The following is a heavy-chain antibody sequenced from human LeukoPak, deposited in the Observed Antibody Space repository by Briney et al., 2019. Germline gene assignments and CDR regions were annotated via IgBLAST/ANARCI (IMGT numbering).Heavy chain of an antibody. J-gene: IGHJ4*02. CDR3: ARVPPAAIPEIFDY. CDR1: GGSISSGDYY. Sequence: SQTLSLTCTVSGGSISSGDYYWSWIRQPPGKGLEWIGYIYYSGSTYYNPSLKSRVTISVDTSKNQFSLKLSSVTAADTAVYYCARVPPAAIPEIFDYWGQGTLVTVSS. D-gene: IGHD2-2*02. V-gene: IGHV4-30-4*01. CDR2: IYYSGST.